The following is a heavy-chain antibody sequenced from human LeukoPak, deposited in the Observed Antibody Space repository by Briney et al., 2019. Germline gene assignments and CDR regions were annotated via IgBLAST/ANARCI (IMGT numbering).Heavy chain of an antibody. Sequence: QSGGSLRLSCAASGFTFNNYAMNWVRQAPGKGLEWVSVISGSGGTTYYAASVKGRFTISRDSSKNTLYLQMNSLRAEDTAVYYCAKVSGGGLYYDGMDVWGQGTTVTVSS. V-gene: IGHV3-23*01. J-gene: IGHJ6*02. CDR3: AKVSGGGLYYDGMDV. CDR2: ISGSGGTT. CDR1: GFTFNNYA. D-gene: IGHD1-14*01.